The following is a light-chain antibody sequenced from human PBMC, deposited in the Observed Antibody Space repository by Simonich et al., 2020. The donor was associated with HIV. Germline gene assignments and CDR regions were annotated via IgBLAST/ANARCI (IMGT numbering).Light chain of an antibody. CDR2: AAT. CDR3: QHLNSFPLT. V-gene: IGKV1-9*01. J-gene: IGKJ3*01. CDR1: QGISSY. Sequence: IQLTQSPSFLSASVGDRITIPCRASQGISSYLAWYQQTPGKAPKLLIYAATTLQSGVPSRFSGSGSGTEFTLTISSLQPEDFATYYCQHLNSFPLTFGPGTKVDIK.